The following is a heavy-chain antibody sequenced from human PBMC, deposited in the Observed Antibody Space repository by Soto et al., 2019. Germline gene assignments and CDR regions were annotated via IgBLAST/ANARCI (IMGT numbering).Heavy chain of an antibody. CDR1: GFIFSNYA. CDR3: ARRAGGAVVWYYDL. J-gene: IGHJ2*01. V-gene: IGHV3-23*01. D-gene: IGHD2-21*01. Sequence: EEQLLESGGGVVQRGGSLRLSCAASGFIFSNYAMTWVRQAPGKGLEWVSRISGRGGSTYYADSVKGRLTMSRDKSKITLYLQMSRLSAEHTAIYYCARRAGGAVVWYYDLWGRGTLAT. CDR2: ISGRGGST.